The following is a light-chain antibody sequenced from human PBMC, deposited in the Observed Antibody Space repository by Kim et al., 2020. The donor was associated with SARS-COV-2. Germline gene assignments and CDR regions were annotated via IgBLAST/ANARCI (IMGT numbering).Light chain of an antibody. J-gene: IGLJ3*02. CDR1: SSNIGAVND. Sequence: VTSHGTGSSSNIGAVNDVQWYQQLPGTAPKLLIYSNSKRHSGVPDRFSGYKSGTSASLAITALQAEDDADYYCQSYDSSLSGFNWVFGGGTQLTVL. V-gene: IGLV1-40*01. CDR3: QSYDSSLSGFNWV. CDR2: SNS.